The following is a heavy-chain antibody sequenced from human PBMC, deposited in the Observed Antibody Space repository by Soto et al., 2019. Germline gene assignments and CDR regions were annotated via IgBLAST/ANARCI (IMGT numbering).Heavy chain of an antibody. CDR1: GGSISSGGYY. CDR3: ARLGIGDNNLDS. V-gene: IGHV4-31*03. Sequence: QVQLQESGPGLVKPSQTLSLTCTVSGGSISSGGYYWSWIRQHPGKGLEGIGYIYYSGTTYYNPFLVSRGTIAVATSRNQFPLMLSSGTAADTAVYDCARLGIGDNNLDSWGQGTLVTVSS. CDR2: IYYSGTT. J-gene: IGHJ4*02. D-gene: IGHD6-13*01.